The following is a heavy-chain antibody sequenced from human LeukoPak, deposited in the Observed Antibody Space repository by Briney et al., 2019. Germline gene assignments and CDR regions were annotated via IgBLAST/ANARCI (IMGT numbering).Heavy chain of an antibody. D-gene: IGHD6-13*01. CDR3: AKMDSIAAAGTFDY. CDR2: ISGSGGST. V-gene: IGHV3-23*01. Sequence: GGSLRLSCAASAFTFSTYSMNWVRQAPGKGLEWVSGISGSGGSTYYADSVKGRFTISRDNSKDTLFLQMNSLRAEDTAVYYCAKMDSIAAAGTFDYWGQGTLVTVSS. J-gene: IGHJ4*02. CDR1: AFTFSTYS.